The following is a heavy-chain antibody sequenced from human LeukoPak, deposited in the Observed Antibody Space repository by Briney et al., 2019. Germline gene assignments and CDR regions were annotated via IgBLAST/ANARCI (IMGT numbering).Heavy chain of an antibody. D-gene: IGHD2-15*01. Sequence: GASVKLSCKASGYTFTSYDINWVRQATGQGLEWMGWMNPNSGNTGYAQKFQARVTMTRNTSISTAYMELSTLRSEDTAVYYCARGPPPYCSGDSCYSFLYPHHGGQVTFVTVSS. V-gene: IGHV1-8*01. J-gene: IGHJ4*02. CDR3: ARGPPPYCSGDSCYSFLYPHH. CDR1: GYTFTSYD. CDR2: MNPNSGNT.